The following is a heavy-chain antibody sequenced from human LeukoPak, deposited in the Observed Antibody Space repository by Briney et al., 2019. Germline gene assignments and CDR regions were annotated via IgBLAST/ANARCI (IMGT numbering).Heavy chain of an antibody. CDR2: IWHDGGRK. CDR3: ARDIGNSGFNLDY. V-gene: IGHV3-33*01. Sequence: GRSLRPSCVVSGFTFSTHGFHWVRQAPGKGLEWVSVIWHDGGRKEYADSVRGRFTISRDNSNLYLQMNSLRAEDTAIYYCARDIGNSGFNLDYWGQGTPVTVSS. CDR1: GFTFSTHG. D-gene: IGHD5-12*01. J-gene: IGHJ4*02.